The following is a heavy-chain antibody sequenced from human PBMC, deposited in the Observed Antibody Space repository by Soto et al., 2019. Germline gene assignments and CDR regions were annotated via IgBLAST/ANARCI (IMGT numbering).Heavy chain of an antibody. Sequence: QVQLVESGGGLVKPGGSLRLSCAASGFTFSDYYMSWIRQAPGKGLEWVPYISSSGSTIYYADSVKGRFTISRDNAKNSLYLQMNSLRAEDAAVYYCARDWLITMVRGVMRWFDPWGQGTLVTVSS. V-gene: IGHV3-11*01. J-gene: IGHJ5*02. CDR3: ARDWLITMVRGVMRWFDP. CDR2: ISSSGSTI. CDR1: GFTFSDYY. D-gene: IGHD3-10*01.